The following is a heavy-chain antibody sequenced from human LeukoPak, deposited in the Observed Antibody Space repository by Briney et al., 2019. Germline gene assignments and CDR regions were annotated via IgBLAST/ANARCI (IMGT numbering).Heavy chain of an antibody. D-gene: IGHD6-19*01. CDR3: AKMGSGWYKD. Sequence: PGGSLRLSCAASGFTTYWMTWVRQAPGKGLEWVANIKQDGSEKYYVDSVKGRFTISRDNSKNTLYLQMNSLRAEDTAVYYCAKMGSGWYKDWGQGTLVTVSS. CDR1: GFTTYW. V-gene: IGHV3-7*01. J-gene: IGHJ4*02. CDR2: IKQDGSEK.